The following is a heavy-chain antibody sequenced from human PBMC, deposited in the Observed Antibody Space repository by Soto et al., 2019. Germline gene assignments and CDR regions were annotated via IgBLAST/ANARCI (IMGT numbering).Heavy chain of an antibody. V-gene: IGHV4-34*01. D-gene: IGHD2-15*01. CDR1: GGSFSGYY. J-gene: IGHJ6*02. CDR2: INHSGST. CDR3: ARIGGNGTGYYYGMDV. Sequence: SETLSLTCAVYGGSFSGYYWSWIRQPPGKGLEWIGEINHSGSTNYNPSLKSRVTISVDTSKNQFSLKLSSVTAADTAVYYCARIGGNGTGYYYGMDVWGQGTTVTVSS.